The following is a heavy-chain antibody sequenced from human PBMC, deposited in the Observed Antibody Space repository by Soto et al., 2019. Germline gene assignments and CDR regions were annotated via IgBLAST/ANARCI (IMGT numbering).Heavy chain of an antibody. Sequence: QVQLVQSGTEVKRPGDSVKVSCKASGYTFTGYYVHWVRQAPGQGLEWMGWINPNSGDTNLAQRFQGRVTMNRDTSIGTAYMEMRGLTSDDTAEYYCAKGGAIVAAGTRVYLYNARVVWGQGTTVTVSS. CDR3: AKGGAIVAAGTRVYLYNARVV. CDR2: INPNSGDT. V-gene: IGHV1-2*02. CDR1: GYTFTGYY. J-gene: IGHJ6*02. D-gene: IGHD1-26*01.